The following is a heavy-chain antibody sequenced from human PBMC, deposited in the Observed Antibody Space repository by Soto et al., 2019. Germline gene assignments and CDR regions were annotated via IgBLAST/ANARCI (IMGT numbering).Heavy chain of an antibody. CDR3: ARVAPPGDY. CDR1: GYTFTSYG. V-gene: IGHV1-18*01. J-gene: IGHJ4*02. Sequence: ASVKVSCKASGYTFTSYGISWVRQAPGQGLEWMGWISTDNGNTNYAQHLQGRVSMTTDTSTSTAYMELRSLRSDDTAVYYCARVAPPGDYWGQGTLVTVSS. CDR2: ISTDNGNT.